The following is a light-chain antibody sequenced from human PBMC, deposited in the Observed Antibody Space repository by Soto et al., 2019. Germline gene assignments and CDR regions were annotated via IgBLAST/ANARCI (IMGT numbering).Light chain of an antibody. V-gene: IGKV3-20*01. CDR2: GAS. CDR1: QSVSSIY. Sequence: EIVLTQSPGTLSLSPGERATLSCRASQSVSSIYLAWYQQKPGQAPRLLIYGASSRATGIPDRFSRSGSGTDFTLTISRLEPEDFAVYYCQQYGSSPPYTFGQGTKLEIK. CDR3: QQYGSSPPYT. J-gene: IGKJ2*01.